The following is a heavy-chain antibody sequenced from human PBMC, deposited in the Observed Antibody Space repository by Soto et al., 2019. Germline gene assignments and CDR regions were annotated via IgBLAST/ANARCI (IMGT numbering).Heavy chain of an antibody. Sequence: LRLSCAASGFTFSSYSMNWVRQAPGKGLEWVSYISSSSSTIYYADSVKGRFTISRDNAKNSLYLQMNSLRDEDTAVYYCARDQIAGLRDSYYYYGMDVWGQGTTVTVSS. J-gene: IGHJ6*02. D-gene: IGHD5-12*01. CDR2: ISSSSSTI. CDR1: GFTFSSYS. V-gene: IGHV3-48*02. CDR3: ARDQIAGLRDSYYYYGMDV.